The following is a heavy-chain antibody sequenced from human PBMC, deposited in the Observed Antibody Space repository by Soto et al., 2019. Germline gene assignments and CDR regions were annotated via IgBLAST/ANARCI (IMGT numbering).Heavy chain of an antibody. J-gene: IGHJ6*02. CDR3: ARQYCTNGVCYRGGEDYYYGMDV. Sequence: PSETLSLTCTVSGGSISSYYWSWIRQPPGKGLEWIGYIYYSGSTNYNPSLKSRVTISVDTSKNQFSLKLSSVTAADTAVYYCARQYCTNGVCYRGGEDYYYGMDVWGPGTTVTVSS. V-gene: IGHV4-59*01. CDR2: IYYSGST. CDR1: GGSISSYY. D-gene: IGHD2-8*01.